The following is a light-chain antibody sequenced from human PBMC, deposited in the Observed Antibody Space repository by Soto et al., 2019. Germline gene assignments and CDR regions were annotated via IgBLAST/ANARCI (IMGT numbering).Light chain of an antibody. CDR2: GAS. V-gene: IGKV3-15*01. J-gene: IGKJ4*01. Sequence: EIVMTQSPATLSVSPGERATLSCRASQSLNGNLAWYQQKPGQGPRLLIYGASTRATGILARFSGSGSGTEFTLTISSLQSEDFAVYHCQQYNKWPLTFGGGTKVEIK. CDR1: QSLNGN. CDR3: QQYNKWPLT.